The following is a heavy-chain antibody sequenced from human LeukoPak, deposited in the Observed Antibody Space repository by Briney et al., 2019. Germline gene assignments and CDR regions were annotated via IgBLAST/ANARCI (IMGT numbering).Heavy chain of an antibody. CDR3: ANGNRCTSPNCLGYYYFYMDV. CDR2: FSGSGGTT. D-gene: IGHD2-8*01. Sequence: GGSLRLSCAASGFTFSSCAMNWVRQAPGRGLEWVSGFSGSGGTTYYADSVKGRFTISRDNSKNTLYLQMNSLRAEDTAVYYCANGNRCTSPNCLGYYYFYMDVWGKGTTVTVSS. J-gene: IGHJ6*03. CDR1: GFTFSSCA. V-gene: IGHV3-23*01.